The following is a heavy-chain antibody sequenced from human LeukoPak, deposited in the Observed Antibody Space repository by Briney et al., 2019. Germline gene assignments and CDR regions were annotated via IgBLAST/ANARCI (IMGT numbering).Heavy chain of an antibody. CDR1: GGSISSGGYY. Sequence: SETLSLTCTVSGGSISSGGYYWSWIRQHPGKGLEWIGYIYYSGSTYYNPSLKSRVTISVDTSKNQFSLKLSSVTAADTAVYYCARVYYDFWSGYYPYFDYWGQGTLVTVSS. J-gene: IGHJ4*02. V-gene: IGHV4-31*03. D-gene: IGHD3-3*01. CDR2: IYYSGST. CDR3: ARVYYDFWSGYYPYFDY.